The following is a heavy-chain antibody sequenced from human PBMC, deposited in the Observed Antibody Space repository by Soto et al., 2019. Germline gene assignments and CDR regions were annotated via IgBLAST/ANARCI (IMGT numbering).Heavy chain of an antibody. CDR2: IKSKTDGGTT. CDR3: TSYFYCSGGSCYSFGFYYYYGMDV. Sequence: GGSLRLSCAETGFASSSAGMNWVGQARGKGREWVGRIKSKTDGGTTDYAAPVKGRFTISRDDSKNTLYLQMNSLKTEDTAVYYCTSYFYCSGGSCYSFGFYYYYGMDVWGQGTTVTVSS. V-gene: IGHV3-15*07. D-gene: IGHD2-15*01. CDR1: GFASSSAG. J-gene: IGHJ6*02.